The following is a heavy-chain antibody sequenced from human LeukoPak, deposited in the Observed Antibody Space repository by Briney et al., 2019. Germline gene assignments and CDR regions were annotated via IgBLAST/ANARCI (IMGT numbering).Heavy chain of an antibody. CDR1: GGSFSGYY. CDR2: INHSGST. V-gene: IGHV4-34*01. J-gene: IGHJ4*02. D-gene: IGHD3-10*01. CDR3: ATMVRGAGGEGNFDY. Sequence: SETLSLTCAVYGGSFSGYYWSWIRQPPGKGLEWIGEINHSGSTNYNPSLKSRVTISVDTSKNQFSLKLSSVTAADTAVYYCATMVRGAGGEGNFDYWGQGTLVTVSS.